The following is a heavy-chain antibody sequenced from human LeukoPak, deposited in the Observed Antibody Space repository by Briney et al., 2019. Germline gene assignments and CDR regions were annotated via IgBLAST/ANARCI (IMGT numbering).Heavy chain of an antibody. Sequence: PGGSLRLSCEASGFTFSSSGMHWVRQAPGKGLEWVAVISYDGSVEYYADSVKGRFTISRDNSKNTLYLQMNSLRPEDTAVYYCAKGGGYGDYNFDYWGQGTLVTVSS. CDR2: ISYDGSVE. CDR1: GFTFSSSG. V-gene: IGHV3-30*18. CDR3: AKGGGYGDYNFDY. J-gene: IGHJ4*02. D-gene: IGHD4-17*01.